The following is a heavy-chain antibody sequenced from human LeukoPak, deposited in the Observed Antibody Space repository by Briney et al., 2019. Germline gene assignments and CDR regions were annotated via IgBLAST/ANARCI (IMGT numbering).Heavy chain of an antibody. CDR2: ISAYRGNT. CDR1: GYTFTSYG. D-gene: IGHD3-22*01. V-gene: IGHV1-18*01. CDR3: ARDLYYYDSSGFHDVFVI. Sequence: ASVGVPRKASGYTFTSYGISWVRQAPGHGLEWMGWISAYRGNTYYAQKLQGRVTLTTDTSTSTAYMELRSLRSDDTAVYYCARDLYYYDSSGFHDVFVICGAGTLVTISS. J-gene: IGHJ3*02.